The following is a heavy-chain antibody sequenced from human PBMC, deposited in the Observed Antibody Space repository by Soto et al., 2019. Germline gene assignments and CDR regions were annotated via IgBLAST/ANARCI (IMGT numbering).Heavy chain of an antibody. V-gene: IGHV4-30-2*01. CDR3: ARSLFKRWLQWEFVAFDI. CDR2: IYHSGST. D-gene: IGHD5-12*01. J-gene: IGHJ3*02. CDR1: VGSISSGGYS. Sequence: SETLSLTCSVSVGSISSGGYSWIWIRHPPGKGLEWIGYIYHSGSTYYNPSLKSRVTISVDRSKNQFSLKLSSVTAADTAVYYCARSLFKRWLQWEFVAFDIWGQGTMVTVSS.